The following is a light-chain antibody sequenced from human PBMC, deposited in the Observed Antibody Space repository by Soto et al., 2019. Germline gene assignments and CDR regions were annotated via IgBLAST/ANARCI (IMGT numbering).Light chain of an antibody. V-gene: IGLV1-47*01. CDR2: RND. CDR3: AAWDDSLSGHVV. J-gene: IGLJ2*01. Sequence: QSVLTQPPSASGTPGQGVTISCSGSSSNIGNNYVYWYQHLPGTAPKLLIYRNDQRPSGVPDRFSGSKSGTSVSLAISGLRSEDEADYYCAAWDDSLSGHVVFGGGTKLTVL. CDR1: SSNIGNNY.